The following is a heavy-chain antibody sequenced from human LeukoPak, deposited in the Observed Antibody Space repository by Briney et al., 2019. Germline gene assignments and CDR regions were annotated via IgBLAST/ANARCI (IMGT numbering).Heavy chain of an antibody. D-gene: IGHD3-22*01. J-gene: IGHJ6*03. CDR2: IIPIFSTA. Sequence: SVKVSCKASGGTFISYAISWVRQAPGQGLEWMGRIIPIFSTANYAQKFQGRVTITTDESTSTAYMELSSLRSEDTAVYYCARHNYYDSSGPDNSYYYYYMDVWGKGTTVTVSS. V-gene: IGHV1-69*05. CDR1: GGTFISYA. CDR3: ARHNYYDSSGPDNSYYYYYMDV.